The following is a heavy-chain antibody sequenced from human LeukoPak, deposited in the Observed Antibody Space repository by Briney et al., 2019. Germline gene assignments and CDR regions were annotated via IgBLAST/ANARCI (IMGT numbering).Heavy chain of an antibody. Sequence: ASVKVSCKASGGTFSSYAISWVRQAPGQGLEWMGRIIPILGIANYAQKFQGRVTITADKSTSTAYMELSSLRSEDTGVYYCARTGQWLVYRFDPWGQGTLVTVSS. V-gene: IGHV1-69*04. CDR3: ARTGQWLVYRFDP. CDR1: GGTFSSYA. J-gene: IGHJ5*02. CDR2: IIPILGIA. D-gene: IGHD6-19*01.